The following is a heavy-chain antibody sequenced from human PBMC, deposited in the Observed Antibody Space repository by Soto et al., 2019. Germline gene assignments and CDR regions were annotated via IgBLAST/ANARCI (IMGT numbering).Heavy chain of an antibody. Sequence: TSETLSLTCAVSGVTISTYYWSWIRQPPGKGLEWIGYNYHSGTTNYNPSLKSRVTISVDTSKNQFSLKLSSVTAADTAVYYCARLPTIFGVDSPGWFDPWGQGTLVTVS. V-gene: IGHV4-59*01. J-gene: IGHJ5*02. CDR3: ARLPTIFGVDSPGWFDP. CDR1: GVTISTYY. CDR2: NYHSGTT. D-gene: IGHD3-3*01.